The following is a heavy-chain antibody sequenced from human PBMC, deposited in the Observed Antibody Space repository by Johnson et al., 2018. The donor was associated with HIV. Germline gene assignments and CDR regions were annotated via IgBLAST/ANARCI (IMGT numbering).Heavy chain of an antibody. D-gene: IGHD1-26*01. J-gene: IGHJ3*02. Sequence: VQLVESGGGLVQPGGSLRLSCAASGFTVSSNYMSWVRQAPGKGLEWVANIKQDGSEKYYVDSLKGRITISRDNAKNSLYLQMNSLRAADTAVYYCGSGGPQFAGGDAFDIWGQGTMVTVSS. CDR1: GFTVSSNY. CDR2: IKQDGSEK. V-gene: IGHV3-7*03. CDR3: GSGGPQFAGGDAFDI.